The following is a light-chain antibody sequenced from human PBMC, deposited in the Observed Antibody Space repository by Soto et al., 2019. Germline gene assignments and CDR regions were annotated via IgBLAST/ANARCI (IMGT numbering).Light chain of an antibody. CDR1: KLGNKY. CDR3: QEWDSSTGV. V-gene: IGLV3-1*01. J-gene: IGLJ2*01. Sequence: SYELTQPPSVSVSPGQTASITCSGDKLGNKYVSWYQQKSGQSPVLVIYEDTKRPSGIPERFSGSNSGSTATLTISGTQAIDEADYYCQEWDSSTGVFGGGTKLTVL. CDR2: EDT.